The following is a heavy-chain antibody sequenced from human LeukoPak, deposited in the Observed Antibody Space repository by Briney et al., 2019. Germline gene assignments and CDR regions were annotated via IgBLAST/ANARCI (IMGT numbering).Heavy chain of an antibody. D-gene: IGHD3-10*02. J-gene: IGHJ6*03. CDR2: VYYSVST. CDR1: GGSISSYY. CDR3: ARQESVPYHYMDV. Sequence: PSETLSLTCTVSGGSISSYYWTWIRQAPGKGLEWIGYVYYSVSTNYNTSLKSRVSISQDTSKNQVSLKLSSVTAADTAVYYCARQESVPYHYMDVWGKGTTVTVSS. V-gene: IGHV4-59*08.